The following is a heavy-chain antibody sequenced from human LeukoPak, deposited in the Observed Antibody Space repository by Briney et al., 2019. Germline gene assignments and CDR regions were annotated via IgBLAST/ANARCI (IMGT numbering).Heavy chain of an antibody. CDR3: ARDVVAATHGRFDY. CDR1: GFTFSSYS. D-gene: IGHD2-15*01. V-gene: IGHV3-21*01. J-gene: IGHJ4*02. CDR2: ISSSSSYI. Sequence: GGSLRLSCAASGFTFSSYSMNWVRQAPGKGLEWVSSISSSSSYIYYADSVKGRFTISRDNAKNSLYLQMNSLRAEDTAVYYCARDVVAATHGRFDYWGQGTLVTVSS.